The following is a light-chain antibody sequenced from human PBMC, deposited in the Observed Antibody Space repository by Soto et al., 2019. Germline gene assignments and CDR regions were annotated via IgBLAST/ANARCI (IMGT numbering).Light chain of an antibody. CDR2: KIS. V-gene: IGKV2-30*01. J-gene: IGKJ1*01. Sequence: VMTQSPDSLAVSLGERATINCKSSQSVLYSSNNKNYLAWYQQRPGQSPRRLIYKISNRDSGVPDRFSGSGSGTDFTLKISRVEAEDVGVYYCMQGTHWPLTFGQGTKVDIK. CDR1: QSVLYSSNNKNY. CDR3: MQGTHWPLT.